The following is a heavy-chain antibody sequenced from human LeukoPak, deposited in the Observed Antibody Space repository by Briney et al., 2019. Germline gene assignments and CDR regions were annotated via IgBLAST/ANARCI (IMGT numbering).Heavy chain of an antibody. V-gene: IGHV3-7*01. CDR2: IRQVGSAR. CDR3: ARIGWPSNGGWYFGQ. D-gene: IGHD6-19*01. J-gene: IGHJ4*02. CDR1: GFTFSHYW. Sequence: GGSLRLSCAGSGFTFSHYWMSWVRQAPGKGLEWGANIRQVGSARSYVDSVKGRFTISRDNAKDSLFLQLDSLRADDTAVYYCARIGWPSNGGWYFGQWGQGNLVTVSS.